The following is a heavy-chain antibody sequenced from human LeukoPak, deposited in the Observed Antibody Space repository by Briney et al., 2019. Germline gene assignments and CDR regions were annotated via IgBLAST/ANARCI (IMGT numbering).Heavy chain of an antibody. CDR2: ISYDGSNK. Sequence: GGSLRLSCAASGFTFSSYGMHWVRQAPGKGLEWVALISYDGSNKYYADSVKGRFSISRDNSKNTLYLQMNSLRAEDTAVYYCAGGDCGGDCYSSFDYWGQGTLVTVSS. CDR3: AGGDCGGDCYSSFDY. D-gene: IGHD2-21*02. J-gene: IGHJ4*02. V-gene: IGHV3-30*03. CDR1: GFTFSSYG.